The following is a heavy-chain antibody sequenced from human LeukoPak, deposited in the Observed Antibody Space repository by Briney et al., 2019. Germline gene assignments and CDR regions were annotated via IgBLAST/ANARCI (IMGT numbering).Heavy chain of an antibody. Sequence: GGSLRLSCAASGFTFSSYAMSWVRQAPGKGLEWVSDISGSGGTTYYADSVKGRFIISRDNTKNTLYLQMNSLRAEDTAGYYGAEQVSDYDSSTYYYYWGQGALVTVSS. V-gene: IGHV3-23*01. CDR2: ISGSGGTT. CDR3: AEQVSDYDSSTYYYY. J-gene: IGHJ4*02. D-gene: IGHD3-22*01. CDR1: GFTFSSYA.